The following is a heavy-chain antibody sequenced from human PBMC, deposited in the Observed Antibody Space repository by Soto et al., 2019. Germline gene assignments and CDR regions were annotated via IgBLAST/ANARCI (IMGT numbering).Heavy chain of an antibody. D-gene: IGHD5-12*01. CDR3: ARLTRGVYDSGRLWEKFEY. V-gene: IGHV2-5*02. J-gene: IGHJ4*02. CDR2: IYWDDDK. Sequence: QITVKESGLTLVKPTETLTLTCTFSGFSLSSIGMGVGWIRQPPGKALEWLALIYWDDDKRYSPSLSSRLTITKDPSKIEVDLTMTNMDPVATATYYCARLTRGVYDSGRLWEKFEYWGQGTLVTVSS. CDR1: GFSLSSIGMG.